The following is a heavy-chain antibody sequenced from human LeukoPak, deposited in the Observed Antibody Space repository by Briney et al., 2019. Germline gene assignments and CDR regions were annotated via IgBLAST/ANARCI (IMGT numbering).Heavy chain of an antibody. CDR2: IYYSGSS. V-gene: IGHV4-59*01. CDR3: ARDLSGAPGVNWFDP. D-gene: IGHD7-27*01. Sequence: SETLSPTCTVSGASTSAYYWSWIRQPPGKGLEWIGYIYYSGSSNYNPSLKSRVTMSVDTSTNQFSLKLTSVTAADTAVYYCARDLSGAPGVNWFDPWGQGTLVTVSS. CDR1: GASTSAYY. J-gene: IGHJ5*02.